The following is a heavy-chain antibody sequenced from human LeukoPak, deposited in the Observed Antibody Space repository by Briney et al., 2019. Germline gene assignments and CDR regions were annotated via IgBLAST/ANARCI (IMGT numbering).Heavy chain of an antibody. CDR1: GGSISSYY. CDR2: IYYSGST. J-gene: IGHJ4*02. Sequence: PSETLSLTCTVSGGSISSYYWSWMRQPPGKGLEWIGYIYYSGSTNYNPSLKSRVTISVDTSKNQFSLKLSSVTAADTAVYYCARGDYGDDFDYWGQGTLVTVSS. CDR3: ARGDYGDDFDY. D-gene: IGHD4-17*01. V-gene: IGHV4-59*01.